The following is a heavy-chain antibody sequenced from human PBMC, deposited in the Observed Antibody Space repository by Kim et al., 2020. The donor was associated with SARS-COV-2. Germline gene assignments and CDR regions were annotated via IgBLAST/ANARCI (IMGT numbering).Heavy chain of an antibody. CDR3: AILETWIQLLYGMDV. Sequence: ASVKVSCKASGYTFTSYDINWVRQATGQGLEWMGWMNPNSGNTGYAQKFQGRVTMTRNTSISTAYMELSSLRSEDTAVYYCAILETWIQLLYGMDVWGQGTTVTVSS. CDR2: MNPNSGNT. V-gene: IGHV1-8*01. J-gene: IGHJ6*02. D-gene: IGHD5-18*01. CDR1: GYTFTSYD.